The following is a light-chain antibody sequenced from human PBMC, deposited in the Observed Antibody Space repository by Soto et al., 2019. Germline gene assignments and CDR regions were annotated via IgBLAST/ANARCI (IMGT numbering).Light chain of an antibody. CDR2: GAS. CDR1: QSVSSN. J-gene: IGKJ3*01. V-gene: IGKV3-15*01. CDR3: DHYNSWPFT. Sequence: EIVMTQSPATLSVSPGERATLSCRASQSVSSNLAWYQQKPGQAPRLLVYGASIRATGIAARFSGSGSGTEFTLNISSLQSEGFAVYYCDHYNSWPFTFGPGTKVDIK.